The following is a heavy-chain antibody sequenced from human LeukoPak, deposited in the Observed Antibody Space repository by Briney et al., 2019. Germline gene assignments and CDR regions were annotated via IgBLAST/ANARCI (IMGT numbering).Heavy chain of an antibody. J-gene: IGHJ6*03. CDR2: ISSSSSYI. V-gene: IGHV3-21*01. D-gene: IGHD1-7*01. Sequence: GGSLRLSCAASGFTFSSYSMNWVRQAPGKGLEWFSSISSSSSYIYYADSVKGRFTISRDNAKNYVYLQMNSLRDEDTAVYYCARSGTGTTYYYYMDVWGKGTTVTVSS. CDR1: GFTFSSYS. CDR3: ARSGTGTTYYYYMDV.